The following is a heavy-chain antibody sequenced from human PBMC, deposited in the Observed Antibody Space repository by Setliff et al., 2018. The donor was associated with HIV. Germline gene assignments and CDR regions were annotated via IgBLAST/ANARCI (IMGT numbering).Heavy chain of an antibody. CDR3: ASGYSSSSPRRDY. Sequence: PGGSLRLSCAASGFSVSSNYMSWVRQAPGKGLEWVSVIYAAGSTYYADSVKGRFTISRHNSKNTLYLQLNSLRAEDTAVYYCASGYSSSSPRRDYWGQGTLVTVSS. J-gene: IGHJ4*02. CDR1: GFSVSSNY. V-gene: IGHV3-53*04. D-gene: IGHD6-6*01. CDR2: IYAAGST.